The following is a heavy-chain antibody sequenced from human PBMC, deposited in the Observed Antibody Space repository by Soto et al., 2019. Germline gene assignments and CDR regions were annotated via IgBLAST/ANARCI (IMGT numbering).Heavy chain of an antibody. CDR3: ARDKIYYYGMDV. CDR2: IIPIFGTA. V-gene: IGHV1-69*06. Sequence: SVKVSCKASGGTFSSYAISWVRQAPGQGLEWMGGIIPIFGTANYAQKFQGRVTITADKSTSTAYMELSSLRSEDTAVYYCARDKIYYYGMDVWGQATTVTVAS. J-gene: IGHJ6*02. CDR1: GGTFSSYA.